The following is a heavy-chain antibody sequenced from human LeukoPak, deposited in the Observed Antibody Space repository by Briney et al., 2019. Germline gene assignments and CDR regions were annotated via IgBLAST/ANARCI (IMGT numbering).Heavy chain of an antibody. CDR3: ARARRRYCSSTSCKGSFGLHYYYYMDV. CDR1: GGTFSSYA. J-gene: IGHJ6*03. V-gene: IGHV1-69*05. CDR2: IIPIFGTA. D-gene: IGHD2-2*01. Sequence: SVKVSCKASGGTFSSYAISWVRQAPGQGLEWMGRIIPIFGTANYAQKFQGRVTITTDESTSTAYMELSSLRSEDTGVYYCARARRRYCSSTSCKGSFGLHYYYYMDVWGKGTTVTVSS.